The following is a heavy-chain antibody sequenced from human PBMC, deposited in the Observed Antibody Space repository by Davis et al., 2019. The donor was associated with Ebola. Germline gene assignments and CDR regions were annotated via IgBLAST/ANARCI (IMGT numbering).Heavy chain of an antibody. J-gene: IGHJ6*02. CDR3: ARDLVVTRYSPSWSGMDV. CDR2: ISGSGGST. Sequence: PGGSLRLSCAASGFTFSSYAMSWVRQAPGKGLEWVSSISGSGGSTYSADSVKGRFTISRDNSQNTLYMQMNSLRAEDTAVYYCARDLVVTRYSPSWSGMDVWGQGTTVTVSS. CDR1: GFTFSSYA. V-gene: IGHV3-23*01. D-gene: IGHD6-13*01.